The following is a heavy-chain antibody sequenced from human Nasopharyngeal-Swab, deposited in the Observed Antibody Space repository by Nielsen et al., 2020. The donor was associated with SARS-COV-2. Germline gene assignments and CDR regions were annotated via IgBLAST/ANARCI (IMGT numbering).Heavy chain of an antibody. CDR2: INGDGTSA. CDR3: ARDQIYKLVDP. V-gene: IGHV3-74*01. Sequence: GESLKISCAASGFTFSSYAMSWVRQAPGKGLVWVSHINGDGTSATYTDSVKGRFSISRDNAKNMVYLHMSSLRDEDTGVYFCARDQIYKLVDPWGQGTLVTVSS. CDR1: GFTFSSYA. J-gene: IGHJ5*02. D-gene: IGHD5-24*01.